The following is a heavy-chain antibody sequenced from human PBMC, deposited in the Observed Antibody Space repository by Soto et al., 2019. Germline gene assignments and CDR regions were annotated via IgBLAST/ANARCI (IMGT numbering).Heavy chain of an antibody. J-gene: IGHJ6*03. CDR1: GFTFSSYW. D-gene: IGHD6-13*01. V-gene: IGHV3-74*01. CDR2: INSDGSST. CDR3: AREAAAEGYYYYYMDV. Sequence: GGSLRLSCAASGFTFSSYWMHWVRQAPGKGLVWVSRINSDGSSTSYADSVKGRFTISRDNAKNTLYLQMNSLRAEDTAVYYCAREAAAEGYYYYYMDVWGKGTTVTVSS.